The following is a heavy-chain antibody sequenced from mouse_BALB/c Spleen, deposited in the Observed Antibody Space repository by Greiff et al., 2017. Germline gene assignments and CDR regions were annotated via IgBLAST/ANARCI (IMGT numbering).Heavy chain of an antibody. V-gene: IGHV5-17*02. Sequence: EVQLVESGGGLVQPGGSRKLSCAASGFTFSSFGMHWVRQAPEKGLEWVAYISSGSSTIYYADTVKGRFTISRDNPKNTLFLQMTSLRSEDTAMYYCAREGLRRFDYWGQGTTLTVSS. CDR3: AREGLRRFDY. CDR2: ISSGSSTI. J-gene: IGHJ2*01. D-gene: IGHD2-4*01. CDR1: GFTFSSFG.